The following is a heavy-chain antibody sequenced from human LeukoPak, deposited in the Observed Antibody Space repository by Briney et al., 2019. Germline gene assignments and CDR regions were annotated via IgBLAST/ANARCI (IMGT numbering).Heavy chain of an antibody. CDR2: IYYIVST. V-gene: IGHV4-59*01. CDR3: ARDERTYYDILTGYYSHGMDV. J-gene: IGHJ6*02. D-gene: IGHD3-9*01. Sequence: SETLSLTCTVSGGSISSYYWSWIRQPPGKGLEWIGYIYYIVSTNYNPSLKSRVTISVETSKNPFSLKLSSVTAADTAVYYCARDERTYYDILTGYYSHGMDVWGQGTTVTVSS. CDR1: GGSISSYY.